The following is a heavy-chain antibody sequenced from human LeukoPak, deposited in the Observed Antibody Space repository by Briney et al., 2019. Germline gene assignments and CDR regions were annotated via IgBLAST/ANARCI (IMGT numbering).Heavy chain of an antibody. CDR2: IYYSGST. D-gene: IGHD4-17*01. CDR3: AIFARYGDYVDY. CDR1: GGSISSSSYY. V-gene: IGHV4-39*01. J-gene: IGHJ4*02. Sequence: SETLSLTCTVSGGSISSSSYYWGWIRQPPGKGLEWIGSIYYSGSTYYNPSLKSRVTISVDTSKNQFSLKLSSVTAADTAVYYCAIFARYGDYVDYWGQGTLVTVSS.